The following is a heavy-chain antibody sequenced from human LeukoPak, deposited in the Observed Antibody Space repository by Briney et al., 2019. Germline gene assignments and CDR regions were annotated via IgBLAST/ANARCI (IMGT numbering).Heavy chain of an antibody. CDR1: GFTFSSYS. CDR2: ISSSSSYI. Sequence: GGSLRLSCAASGFTFSSYSMNWVRQAPGKGLEWVSSISSSSSYIYYADSVKGRFTISGDNAKNSLYLQMNSLRAEDTAVYYCARDYDSSGYYDYWGQGTLVTVSS. CDR3: ARDYDSSGYYDY. D-gene: IGHD3-22*01. V-gene: IGHV3-21*01. J-gene: IGHJ4*02.